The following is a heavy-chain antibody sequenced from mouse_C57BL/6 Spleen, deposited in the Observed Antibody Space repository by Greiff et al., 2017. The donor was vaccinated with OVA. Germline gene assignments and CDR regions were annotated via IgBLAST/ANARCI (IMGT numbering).Heavy chain of an antibody. Sequence: VQLQQSVAELVRPGASVKLSCTASGFNIKNTYMHWVKQRPEQGLGWIGRIDPANGNTKYAPKFQGKATITADTSSNTAYLQLSSLTSEDTALYYCARTRDSSGSWFAYWGQGTLVTVSA. CDR3: ARTRDSSGSWFAY. J-gene: IGHJ3*01. D-gene: IGHD3-2*02. CDR1: GFNIKNTY. CDR2: IDPANGNT. V-gene: IGHV14-3*01.